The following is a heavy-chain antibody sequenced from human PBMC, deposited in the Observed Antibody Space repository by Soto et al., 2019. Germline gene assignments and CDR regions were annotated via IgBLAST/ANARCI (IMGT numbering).Heavy chain of an antibody. CDR2: IYHSGST. V-gene: IGHV4-30-2*01. CDR1: GGSISSGAYS. Sequence: QLQLQESGSGLVKPSQTLSLTCAVSGGSISSGAYSWSWLRQPPGKGLEWIGYIYHSGSTYYNPSLKSRVTTSVDRSKNQFSLKLSSVTAADMAVYYCARGQVVAAQHWGQRTLVTVSS. D-gene: IGHD2-15*01. CDR3: ARGQVVAAQH. J-gene: IGHJ4*02.